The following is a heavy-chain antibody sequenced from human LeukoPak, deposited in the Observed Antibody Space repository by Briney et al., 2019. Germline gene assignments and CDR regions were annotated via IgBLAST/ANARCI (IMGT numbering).Heavy chain of an antibody. CDR2: INTYNVNT. D-gene: IGHD3-10*02. V-gene: IGHV1-18*01. CDR1: GYTFTNYA. J-gene: IGHJ6*02. CDR3: ARVDGRGYYYGMDV. Sequence: ALVKVSCKASGYTFTNYAITWVRQAPGQGLEWMGWINTYNVNTNYAQRLQDRVTMTTEKSTSTAYMELRSLTSDDTAVYYCARVDGRGYYYGMDVWGQGTTVTVSS.